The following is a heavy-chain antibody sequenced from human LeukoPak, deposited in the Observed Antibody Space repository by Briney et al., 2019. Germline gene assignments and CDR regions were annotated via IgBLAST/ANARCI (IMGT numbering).Heavy chain of an antibody. J-gene: IGHJ4*02. CDR2: ISYDGSNK. CDR3: ARDRGRWPPYYFDY. D-gene: IGHD4-23*01. V-gene: IGHV3-30*04. Sequence: GGALRISCAASGFTFSSYAWHRVRQAPGKGLGWVAVISYDGSNKYYADSVKGGFTISRDNSKNTLYLQMNSLRAQDTAVYYCARDRGRWPPYYFDYWGQGTLVTVSS. CDR1: GFTFSSYA.